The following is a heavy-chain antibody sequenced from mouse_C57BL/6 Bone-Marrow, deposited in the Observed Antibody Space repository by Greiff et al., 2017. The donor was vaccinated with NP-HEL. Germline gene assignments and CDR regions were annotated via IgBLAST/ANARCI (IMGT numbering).Heavy chain of an antibody. Sequence: EVQVVESGAELVRPGASVKLSCTASGFNINDDYMHWVKQRPEQGLEWIGWIDPANGDTDYESKFQGKATITAGTSSNTAYLQLSSLTSEDTAVCYCTTRGGYYFDYWGQGTTLTVSS. CDR1: GFNINDDY. CDR3: TTRGGYYFDY. J-gene: IGHJ2*01. D-gene: IGHD1-1*02. CDR2: IDPANGDT. V-gene: IGHV14-4*01.